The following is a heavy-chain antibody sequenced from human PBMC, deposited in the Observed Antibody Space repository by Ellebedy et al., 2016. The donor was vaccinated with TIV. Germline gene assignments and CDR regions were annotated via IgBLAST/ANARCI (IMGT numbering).Heavy chain of an antibody. V-gene: IGHV3-7*01. D-gene: IGHD4-17*01. J-gene: IGHJ5*02. Sequence: GESLKISCAASGFSFRSYWMSWVRQAPGKGLEWVANIYQDGSDQYYADSVKGRFTISRDNAKNSLYLQLNSLRVEDTAVYYCARRGSYGDYAVQVNNWFDTWGQGTLVTVSS. CDR3: ARRGSYGDYAVQVNNWFDT. CDR1: GFSFRSYW. CDR2: IYQDGSDQ.